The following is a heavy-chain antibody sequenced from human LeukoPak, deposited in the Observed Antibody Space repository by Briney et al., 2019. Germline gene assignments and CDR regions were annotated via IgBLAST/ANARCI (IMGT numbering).Heavy chain of an antibody. V-gene: IGHV3-23*01. CDR1: GFTFSTYA. D-gene: IGHD2-8*01. J-gene: IGHJ4*02. Sequence: GGSLRLSCTASGFTFSTYAMSWVRQAPGKGLEWVSAITDSGGNTYYAAPVKGRFTISRDNSKNTLYLQMNSLRAEDTAVYYCARAGHCSNGICYTADFDYWGQGTLVTVSS. CDR2: ITDSGGNT. CDR3: ARAGHCSNGICYTADFDY.